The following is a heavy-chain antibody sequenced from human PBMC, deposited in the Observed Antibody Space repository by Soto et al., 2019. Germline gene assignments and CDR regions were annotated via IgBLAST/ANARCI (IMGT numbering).Heavy chain of an antibody. Sequence: QVRLVESGGGVVQPGTSLRLSCAASGFTFSDYVIHWVRQAAGQGLEWVASMTYDGATEYYADAVKGRFTMSRENSKRALSLQMNSLSPDDTAVYYFARILLSIAVNYALDVRWQGTTVTVSS. D-gene: IGHD3-3*02. J-gene: IGHJ3*01. CDR3: ARILLSIAVNYALDV. CDR1: GFTFSDYV. CDR2: MTYDGATE. V-gene: IGHV3-30-3*01.